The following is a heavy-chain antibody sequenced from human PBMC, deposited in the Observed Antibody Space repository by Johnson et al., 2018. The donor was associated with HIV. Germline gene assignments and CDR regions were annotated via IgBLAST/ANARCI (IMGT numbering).Heavy chain of an antibody. Sequence: EVQLVESGGGVVQPGGSLILSCAASGFTFSSYAMHWVRQAPGKGLEWVSVIYSGGSTYYADSVKGRFTISRDNSKNTLYLQMNSLSAEDTAVYYCARDFLRGIVGATGAFDIWGQGTMVTVSS. D-gene: IGHD1-26*01. CDR1: GFTFSSYA. CDR3: ARDFLRGIVGATGAFDI. CDR2: IYSGGST. J-gene: IGHJ3*02. V-gene: IGHV3-66*02.